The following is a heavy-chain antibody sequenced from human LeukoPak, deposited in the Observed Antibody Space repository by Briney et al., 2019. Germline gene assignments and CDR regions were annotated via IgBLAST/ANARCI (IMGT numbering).Heavy chain of an antibody. J-gene: IGHJ4*02. Sequence: SQTLSLTCAVSGGSISSGGYSWSWIRQPPGKGLEWIGYIYHSGSTYYNPSLKSRVTISVDRSKNQFSLKLSSVTAADTAVYYCARAITMVRGVIVFDYWGQGTLVTVSS. CDR1: GGSISSGGYS. CDR2: IYHSGST. D-gene: IGHD3-10*01. V-gene: IGHV4-30-2*01. CDR3: ARAITMVRGVIVFDY.